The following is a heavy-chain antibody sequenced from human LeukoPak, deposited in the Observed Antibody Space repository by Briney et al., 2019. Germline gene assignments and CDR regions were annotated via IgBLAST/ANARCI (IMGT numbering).Heavy chain of an antibody. V-gene: IGHV4-34*01. CDR2: INHSGST. J-gene: IGHJ4*02. CDR3: ARRPGGSSGWYMI. CDR1: GGSFSGYY. D-gene: IGHD6-19*01. Sequence: SETLSLTCAVYGGSFSGYYWSWIRQPPGKGLEWIGEINHSGSTNYNPSLKSRVTMSVDTSKNQFSLKLSSVTAADTAVYYCARRPGGSSGWYMIWGQGTLVTVSS.